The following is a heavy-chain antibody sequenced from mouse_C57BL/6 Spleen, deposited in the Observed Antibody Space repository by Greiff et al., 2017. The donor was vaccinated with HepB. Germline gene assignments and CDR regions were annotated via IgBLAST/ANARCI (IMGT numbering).Heavy chain of an antibody. V-gene: IGHV1-15*01. CDR3: TREHYYGSSKGYFDV. Sequence: VKLQESGAELVRPGASVTLSCKASGYTFTDYEMHWVKQTPVHGLEWIGAIDPETGCTAYNQKFKGKAILTADKSSSTAYMELSSLTSEDSAVYYCTREHYYGSSKGYFDVGGTGTAVTVSA. CDR1: GYTFTDYE. D-gene: IGHD1-1*01. CDR2: IDPETGCT. J-gene: IGHJ1*03.